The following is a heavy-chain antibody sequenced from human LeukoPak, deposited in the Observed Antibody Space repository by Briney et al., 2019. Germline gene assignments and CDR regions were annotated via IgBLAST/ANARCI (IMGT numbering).Heavy chain of an antibody. CDR1: SGSVTNGGSY. D-gene: IGHD3-10*01. J-gene: IGHJ4*02. Sequence: AQTLSLTCTVSSGSVTNGGSYRSWIRQHPGKGLEWIGYISNSGNTYYSPSLKSRISISVDASKNQFSLQLSSVTAADTAVYYCATRPPGSGTFYPYFDYWGQGALVTVSS. CDR3: ATRPPGSGTFYPYFDY. V-gene: IGHV4-31*03. CDR2: ISNSGNT.